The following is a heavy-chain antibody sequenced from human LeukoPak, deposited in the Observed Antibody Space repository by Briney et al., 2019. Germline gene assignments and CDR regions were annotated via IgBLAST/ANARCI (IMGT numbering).Heavy chain of an antibody. Sequence: GGSLRLSCTVSGFTFSKYWVRWVRQAPGKGLEWVASIDKDGSEKRYVDSVKGRFTISRDNPKNSVYLQMTSLGAEDTAVYYCARELAALERRLYYYYYGMDVWGQGTTVTVSS. CDR2: IDKDGSEK. J-gene: IGHJ6*02. V-gene: IGHV3-7*01. CDR3: ARELAALERRLYYYYYGMDV. D-gene: IGHD1-1*01. CDR1: GFTFSKYW.